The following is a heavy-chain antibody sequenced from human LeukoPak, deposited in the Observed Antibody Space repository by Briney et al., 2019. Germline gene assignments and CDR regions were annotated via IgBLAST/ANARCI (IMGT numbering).Heavy chain of an antibody. CDR1: GDGFDNYW. J-gene: IGHJ5*02. Sequence: GESLKISCRVSGDGFDNYWIGWVRHMSGEGLQWVAIIHPSSSATHYSPSFQGRVSISADKAITTAYLQWNSLRTSDTAIYFCARRAHLANLRVAGFDPGARGTFVTFS. CDR2: IHPSSSAT. CDR3: ARRAHLANLRVAGFDP. D-gene: IGHD3-16*01. V-gene: IGHV5-51*01.